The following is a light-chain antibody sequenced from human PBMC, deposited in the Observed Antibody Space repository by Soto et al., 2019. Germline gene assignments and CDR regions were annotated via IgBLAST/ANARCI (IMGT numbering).Light chain of an antibody. J-gene: IGKJ4*01. CDR3: QQYNSYPFT. CDR1: QSISSS. CDR2: KAS. Sequence: DIQMTQSPSTLSASVGDRVTITCRASQSISSSLSWYQQKPGEAPNLLIYKASSLASGVPSRFSGSGSGTEFTLTISSLQPDDFATYYCQQYNSYPFTFGGGTKVEIK. V-gene: IGKV1-5*03.